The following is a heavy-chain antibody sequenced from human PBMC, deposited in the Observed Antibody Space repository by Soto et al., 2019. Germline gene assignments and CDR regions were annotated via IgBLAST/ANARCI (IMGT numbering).Heavy chain of an antibody. V-gene: IGHV1-18*04. Sequence: QVQLVQSGVEVKKPGASVKVSCKASGYTFISHGISWVRQAPGQGLEWMGWISGKNGNTNYAQKLQGRVTLTTDTSTSTAYMELRGLRSDDTAVYFCARVSYAILGVTDYGMDVWGQGTTVTVSS. J-gene: IGHJ6*02. CDR2: ISGKNGNT. D-gene: IGHD3-3*02. CDR3: ARVSYAILGVTDYGMDV. CDR1: GYTFISHG.